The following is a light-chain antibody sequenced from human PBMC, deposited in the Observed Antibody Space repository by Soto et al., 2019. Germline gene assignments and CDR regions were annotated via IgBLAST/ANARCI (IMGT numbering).Light chain of an antibody. V-gene: IGKV3-15*01. Sequence: EIVMTQSSATLSVSPGEGVTLSCRASQGVGITLAWYQQKPGQTPRLLIYGASTRASGCPSRFTGSGSATEFTLTISSLQSEDFALYYCQQYDNWPPGITFGQGTRLEIK. CDR1: QGVGIT. CDR3: QQYDNWPPGIT. CDR2: GAS. J-gene: IGKJ5*01.